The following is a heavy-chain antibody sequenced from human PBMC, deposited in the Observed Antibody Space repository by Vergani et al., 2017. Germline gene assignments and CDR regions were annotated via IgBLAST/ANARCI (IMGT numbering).Heavy chain of an antibody. D-gene: IGHD3-22*01. CDR2: IIPIFGTA. Sequence: QVQLVQSGAEVKKPGSSVKVSCKASGGTFSSYAISWVRQAPGQGLEWMGRIIPIFGTANYAQKFQGRVTITADESTSTAYMELSSLRSEDTAVYYCARGVMMVVALGGYYKYGMDVWGQGTTVTVSS. CDR1: GGTFSSYA. CDR3: ARGVMMVVALGGYYKYGMDV. V-gene: IGHV1-69*18. J-gene: IGHJ6*02.